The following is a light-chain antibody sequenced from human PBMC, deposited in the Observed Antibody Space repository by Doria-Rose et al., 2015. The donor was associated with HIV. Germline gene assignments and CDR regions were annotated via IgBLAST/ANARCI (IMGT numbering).Light chain of an antibody. CDR1: QNTNRF. V-gene: IGKV1-39*01. CDR2: AAS. CDR3: QQSFSTPRT. J-gene: IGKJ1*01. Sequence: DIQGTQSPSSLSASVGDRVTITCRASQNTNRFLTWDQQKPGKVPKVLIYAASSLQSEVPSRDSGSGSGTDFTLTISSLQPEDFATYYCQQSFSTPRTFGQGTKVEIK.